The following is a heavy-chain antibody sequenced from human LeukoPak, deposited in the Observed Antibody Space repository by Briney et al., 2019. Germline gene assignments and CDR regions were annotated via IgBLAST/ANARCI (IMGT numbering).Heavy chain of an antibody. CDR1: GYTFTSYY. CDR2: INPSGGST. J-gene: IGHJ3*02. CDR3: ARAGITMIVEGAFDI. V-gene: IGHV1-46*01. Sequence: ASVKVSCKASGYTFTSYYMHWVRQAPGQGLEWMGIINPSGGSTSYAQKFQGRVTMTRDTSTSIVYMELSSLRSEDTAVYYCARAGITMIVEGAFDIWGQGTMVTVSS. D-gene: IGHD3-22*01.